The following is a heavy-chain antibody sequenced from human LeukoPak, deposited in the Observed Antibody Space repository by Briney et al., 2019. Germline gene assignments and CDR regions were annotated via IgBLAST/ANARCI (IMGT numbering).Heavy chain of an antibody. J-gene: IGHJ4*02. CDR2: IYHSGST. CDR1: GGSISSSNW. V-gene: IGHV4-4*02. CDR3: ARDPPYDILTGESGSYYFDY. D-gene: IGHD3-9*01. Sequence: SGTLSLTCAVSGGSISSSNWWSWVRQPPGKGLEWIGEIYHSGSTNYNPSLKSRVTISVDKSKNQFSLKLSSVTAADTAVYYCARDPPYDILTGESGSYYFDYWGQGTLVTVSS.